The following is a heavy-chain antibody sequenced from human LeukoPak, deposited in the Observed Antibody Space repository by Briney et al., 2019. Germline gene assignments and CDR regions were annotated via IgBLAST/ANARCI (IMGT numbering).Heavy chain of an antibody. D-gene: IGHD5-24*01. J-gene: IGHJ6*02. V-gene: IGHV1-46*01. Sequence: ASVKVSCKASGYTFTSYYMHWVRQAPGQGLEWMGIINPSGGSTSYAQKFQGRVTMTRDTSTSTVYMELSSLRSEDTAVYYCASTVQSRAADYYYGMDVWGQGTTVTVSS. CDR2: INPSGGST. CDR3: ASTVQSRAADYYYGMDV. CDR1: GYTFTSYY.